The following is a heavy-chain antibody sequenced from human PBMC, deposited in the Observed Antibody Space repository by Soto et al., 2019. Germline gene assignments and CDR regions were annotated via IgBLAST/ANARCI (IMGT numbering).Heavy chain of an antibody. Sequence: QVQLQQWGAGLLKPSETLSLTCAVYSGSFSGHYWSWIRQPPGKDLEWIGEIYHGLSIVYNPSLKTRVTKSGDSSKTPFSLKLSSVTAADTAVYYCARHGGYVFDYWGQGTLVTASS. CDR2: IYHGLSI. CDR1: SGSFSGHY. V-gene: IGHV4-34*01. CDR3: ARHGGYVFDY. D-gene: IGHD3-16*01. J-gene: IGHJ4*02.